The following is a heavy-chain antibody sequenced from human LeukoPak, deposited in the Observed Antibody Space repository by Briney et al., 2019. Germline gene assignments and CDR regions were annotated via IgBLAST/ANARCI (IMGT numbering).Heavy chain of an antibody. D-gene: IGHD1-26*01. V-gene: IGHV3-21*01. CDR3: SRKGSQWDFLVGN. CDR1: GGSFSGYY. Sequence: PSETLSLTCAVYGGSFSGYYWSWIRQPPGKGLEWISTITSSGRYIYYRDSVKGRFTISRDNANNSVYLQMNNLRAEDTAIYYCSRKGSQWDFLVGNWGQGTLVTVSS. CDR2: ITSSGRYI. J-gene: IGHJ4*02.